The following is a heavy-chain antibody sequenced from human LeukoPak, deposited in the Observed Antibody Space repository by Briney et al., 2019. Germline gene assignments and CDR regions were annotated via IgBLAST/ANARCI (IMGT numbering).Heavy chain of an antibody. CDR3: ARFGDSSGYYYDPLDY. V-gene: IGHV1-18*01. Sequence: ASVKVSCKASGYTFTSYGISWVRQAPGQGLKWMGWISAYNGNTDYAQKLQGRVTMTTDTSTSTAYMELRSLRSDDTAVYYCARFGDSSGYYYDPLDYWGQGTLVTVSS. D-gene: IGHD3-22*01. J-gene: IGHJ4*02. CDR2: ISAYNGNT. CDR1: GYTFTSYG.